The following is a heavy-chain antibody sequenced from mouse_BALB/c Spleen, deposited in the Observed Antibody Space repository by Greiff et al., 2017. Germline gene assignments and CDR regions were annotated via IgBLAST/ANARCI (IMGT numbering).Heavy chain of an antibody. J-gene: IGHJ4*01. D-gene: IGHD2-3*01. CDR2: ISSGSSTI. CDR1: GFTFSSFG. Sequence: EVQGVESGGGLVQPGGSRKLSCAASGFTFSSFGMHWVRQAPEKGLEWVAYISSGSSTIYYADTVKGRFTISRDNPKNTLFLQMTSLRSEDTAMYYCARWRWLLRGTYYAMDYWGQGTSVTVSS. V-gene: IGHV5-17*02. CDR3: ARWRWLLRGTYYAMDY.